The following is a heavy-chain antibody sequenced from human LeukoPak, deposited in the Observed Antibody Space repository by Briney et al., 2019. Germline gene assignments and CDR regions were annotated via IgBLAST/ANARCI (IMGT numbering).Heavy chain of an antibody. Sequence: ASVNVSCKASGYTFTSYYMHWVRQAPGQGLEWMGIINPSGGSTSYAQKFQGRVTMTRDTSTSTVYMELSSLRSEDTAVYYCARGGYSSGWYAYYYYYGMDVWGQGTTVTVSS. J-gene: IGHJ6*02. CDR1: GYTFTSYY. D-gene: IGHD6-19*01. CDR3: ARGGYSSGWYAYYYYYGMDV. CDR2: INPSGGST. V-gene: IGHV1-46*01.